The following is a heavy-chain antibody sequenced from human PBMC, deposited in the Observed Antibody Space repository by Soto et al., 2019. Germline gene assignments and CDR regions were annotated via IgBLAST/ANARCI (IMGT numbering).Heavy chain of an antibody. V-gene: IGHV2-5*02. Sequence: SGPTLVNPTQTLTLTCTFSGFSLSTSGVGVGWIRQPPGKALEWLALIYWDDDKCYSPSLKSRLTITKDTSKNQVVLTMTNMDPVDTATFYFAHSILGVSGSSGYFDYWGQGTLVTVSS. CDR3: AHSILGVSGSSGYFDY. J-gene: IGHJ4*02. D-gene: IGHD3-10*01. CDR1: GFSLSTSGVG. CDR2: IYWDDDK.